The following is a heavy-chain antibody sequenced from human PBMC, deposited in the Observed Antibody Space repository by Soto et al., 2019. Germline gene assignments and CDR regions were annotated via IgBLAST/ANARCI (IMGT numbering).Heavy chain of an antibody. CDR1: GGSFSGYY. J-gene: IGHJ4*02. CDR2: VNHSGST. Sequence: VQLELWGAGLLKPSETLSLTCAVYGGSFSGYYWNWIRQPPGKGLEWIGEVNHSGSTNYNPSLKSRVTISVDTSKNQFSLKLSSVTAADTAVYYCARGWGRIFDYWGQGTLVTVSS. CDR3: ARGWGRIFDY. V-gene: IGHV4-34*01. D-gene: IGHD7-27*01.